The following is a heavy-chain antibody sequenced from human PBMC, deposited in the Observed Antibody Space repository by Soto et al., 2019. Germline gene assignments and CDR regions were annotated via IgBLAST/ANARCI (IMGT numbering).Heavy chain of an antibody. J-gene: IGHJ4*02. CDR1: GFTFSNYE. CDR3: ARENYDSSGYFLDY. V-gene: IGHV3-48*03. Sequence: PGGSLRLSCAASGFTFSNYEMSWVRQAPGKGLEWVSYISSTASHIYYADSVKGRFTISRDNAKNSLFLQMNSLRAEDTAVYYCARENYDSSGYFLDYWGQGTLVTVSS. D-gene: IGHD3-22*01. CDR2: ISSTASHI.